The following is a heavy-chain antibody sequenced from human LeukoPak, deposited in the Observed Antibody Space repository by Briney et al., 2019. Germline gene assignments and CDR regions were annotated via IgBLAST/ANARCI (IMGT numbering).Heavy chain of an antibody. CDR2: IYPGDSDT. J-gene: IGHJ4*02. CDR3: ARLGRIAAPTPDY. CDR1: GYSFTSYW. Sequence: GESLKISCKGSGYSFTSYWIGWVRQMPGKGLEWMGIIYPGDSDTRYSPSFQGQVTISADKSISTAYLQWSSLEASGTAMYYCARLGRIAAPTPDYWGQGTLVTVSS. V-gene: IGHV5-51*01. D-gene: IGHD6-6*01.